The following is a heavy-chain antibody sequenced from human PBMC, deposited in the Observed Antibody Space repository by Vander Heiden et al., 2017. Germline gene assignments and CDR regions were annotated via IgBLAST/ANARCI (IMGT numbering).Heavy chain of an antibody. Sequence: QVQLVESGGGVVQPGRSLRLSCAASGFTFSSYAMHWVRQAPGKGLEWVTVISYDGSKKYYADSVKGRLTISRDNSKNTLYVQMNSLRAEDTAVYYCARGVTMVRGVIIYYHGMDVWGQGTTVTVSS. CDR1: GFTFSSYA. J-gene: IGHJ6*02. D-gene: IGHD3-10*01. CDR3: ARGVTMVRGVIIYYHGMDV. CDR2: ISYDGSKK. V-gene: IGHV3-30-3*01.